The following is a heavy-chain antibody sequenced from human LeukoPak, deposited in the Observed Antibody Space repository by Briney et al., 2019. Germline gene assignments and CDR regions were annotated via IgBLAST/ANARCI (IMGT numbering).Heavy chain of an antibody. CDR1: GFTFSSYA. CDR3: TRDHSLRYFDWLLSEYDY. Sequence: GGSLRLSCAASGFTFSSYAMSWFRQAPGKGLEWVGFIRSKAYGGTTEYAASVKGRFTISRDDSKSIAYLQMNSLKTEDTAVYYCTRDHSLRYFDWLLSEYDYWGQGTLVTVSS. J-gene: IGHJ4*02. V-gene: IGHV3-49*03. D-gene: IGHD3-9*01. CDR2: IRSKAYGGTT.